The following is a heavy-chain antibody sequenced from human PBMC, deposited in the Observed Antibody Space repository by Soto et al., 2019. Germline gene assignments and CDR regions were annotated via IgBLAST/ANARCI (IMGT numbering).Heavy chain of an antibody. CDR2: ISYDGNNK. CDR1: GFTFSRYA. J-gene: IGHJ4*01. CDR3: ARGEAFDY. V-gene: IGHV3-30-3*01. Sequence: QVQVVESGGDVVQPGKSLRLSCAASGFTFSRYALQWVRQAPGKGLEWVTLISYDGNNKYYADSVKGRFTVSRDNSKNTLYLQMNYLRPEDTAVYYCARGEAFDYWGHGTPVTVSS.